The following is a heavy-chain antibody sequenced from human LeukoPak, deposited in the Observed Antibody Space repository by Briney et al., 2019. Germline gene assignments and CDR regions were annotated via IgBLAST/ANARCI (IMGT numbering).Heavy chain of an antibody. V-gene: IGHV4-34*01. CDR2: INHSGST. Sequence: SETLSLTCAVYGGSFSGYYWSWIRQPPGKGLEWIGEINHSGSTNYNPSLKSRVTISVDTSKYQFSLKLSSVTAADTAVYYCARVPGYGSGRFDYWGQGTLVTVSS. CDR1: GGSFSGYY. CDR3: ARVPGYGSGRFDY. J-gene: IGHJ4*02. D-gene: IGHD3-10*01.